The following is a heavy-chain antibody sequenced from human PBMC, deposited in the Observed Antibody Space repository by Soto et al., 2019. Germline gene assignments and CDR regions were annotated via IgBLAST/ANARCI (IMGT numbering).Heavy chain of an antibody. V-gene: IGHV1-8*01. D-gene: IGHD3-22*01. CDR2: INPTSANT. CDR1: GYTFNNYD. Sequence: ASVKVSCKASGYTFNNYDINWVRQATGQGLEWMGWINPTSANTGYAQKFQGRVTITRDTSTSTSYMELSSLTSEDTAVYYCARVTTTFVWFDPWGQGTLVTVSS. J-gene: IGHJ5*02. CDR3: ARVTTTFVWFDP.